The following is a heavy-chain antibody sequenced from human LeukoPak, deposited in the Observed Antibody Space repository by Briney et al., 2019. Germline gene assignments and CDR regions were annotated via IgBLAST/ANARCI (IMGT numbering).Heavy chain of an antibody. D-gene: IGHD3-16*01. CDR1: GGSFSGYY. J-gene: IGHJ5*02. CDR3: ATQTLRSWFDP. CDR2: INHSGST. V-gene: IGHV4-34*01. Sequence: ASETLSLTCAVYGGSFSGYYWSWIRQPPGKGLEWIGEINHSGSTNYNPSLKSRVTISVDTSKNQFSLKLSSVTAADTAVYYCATQTLRSWFDPWGQGTLVTVSS.